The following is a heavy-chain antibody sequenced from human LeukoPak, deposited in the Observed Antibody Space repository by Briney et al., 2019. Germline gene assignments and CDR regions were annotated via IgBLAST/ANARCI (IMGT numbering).Heavy chain of an antibody. CDR3: ARVRGGYEWGVFDY. CDR2: IIPIFGTA. CDR1: GGTFSSYA. Sequence: GASVKVSCRASGGTFSSYAISWVRQAPGQGLEWMGGIIPIFGTANYAQKFQGRVTITADESTSTAYMELSSLRSEDTAVYYCARVRGGYEWGVFDYWGQGTLVTVSS. D-gene: IGHD5-12*01. J-gene: IGHJ4*02. V-gene: IGHV1-69*13.